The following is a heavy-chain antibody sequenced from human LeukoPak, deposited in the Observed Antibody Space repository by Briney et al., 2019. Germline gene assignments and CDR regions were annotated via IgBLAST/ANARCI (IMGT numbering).Heavy chain of an antibody. V-gene: IGHV4-30-4*01. Sequence: SQTLSLTCTVSGGSISSGDYYWSWICQPPGKGLEWIGYIYYSGSTYYNPSLKSRVTISVDTSKNQFSLKLSSVTAADTAVYYWARDYCGGDCSPHWYYYGMDVWGQGTTVTVSS. CDR1: GGSISSGDYY. D-gene: IGHD2-21*02. CDR3: ARDYCGGDCSPHWYYYGMDV. CDR2: IYYSGST. J-gene: IGHJ6*02.